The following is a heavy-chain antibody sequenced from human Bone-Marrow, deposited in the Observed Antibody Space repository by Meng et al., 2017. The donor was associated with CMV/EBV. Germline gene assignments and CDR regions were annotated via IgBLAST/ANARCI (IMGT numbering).Heavy chain of an antibody. V-gene: IGHV5-51*01. D-gene: IGHD5-24*01. Sequence: KSSCKTSGYSFTNYWIGWVRQVPGKGLEWMGIIYPDDSDTRYTPSFQGQVTISADKSISTAYLQWSSLKASDTAMYYCARQLWDGYNDWGQGTLVTVSS. CDR1: GYSFTNYW. CDR2: IYPDDSDT. J-gene: IGHJ4*02. CDR3: ARQLWDGYND.